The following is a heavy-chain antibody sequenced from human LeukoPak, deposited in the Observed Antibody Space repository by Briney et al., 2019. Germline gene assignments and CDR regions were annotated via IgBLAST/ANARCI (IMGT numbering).Heavy chain of an antibody. CDR2: INYSGST. J-gene: IGHJ5*02. V-gene: IGHV4-39*07. CDR1: GGSISSSIYF. D-gene: IGHD3-22*01. Sequence: SETLSLTCTVSGGSISSSIYFWGWIRQPPGKGLEWIGSINYSGSTYYNPSLKSRVTVSLDTSRNQFSLFLGSMSAADTAIYYCARSGDYLQTGFDPWGQGTLVTVAS. CDR3: ARSGDYLQTGFDP.